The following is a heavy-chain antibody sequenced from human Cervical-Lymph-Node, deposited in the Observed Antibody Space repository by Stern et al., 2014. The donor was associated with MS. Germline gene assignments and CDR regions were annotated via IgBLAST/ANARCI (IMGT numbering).Heavy chain of an antibody. J-gene: IGHJ4*02. Sequence: EVQLVESGGGLVQPGGSLKLSCATSGFTFSASAMHWVRQASGKGLEWVGRVRGKANSYATTYAASVKGRFTISRDDSKNTAYLQMNSLKTEDTAVYYCTTDGSGWPYWGQGTLVTVSS. CDR1: GFTFSASA. D-gene: IGHD6-19*01. V-gene: IGHV3-73*01. CDR2: VRGKANSYAT. CDR3: TTDGSGWPY.